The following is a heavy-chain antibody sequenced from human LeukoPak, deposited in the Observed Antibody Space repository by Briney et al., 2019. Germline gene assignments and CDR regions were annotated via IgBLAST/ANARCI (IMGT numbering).Heavy chain of an antibody. V-gene: IGHV4-4*02. CDR2: IYHSGST. D-gene: IGHD3-3*01. CDR3: ARVGDFWSGYYTPSLFDY. CDR1: GGSISSSNW. J-gene: IGHJ4*02. Sequence: KPSGTLSLTCAVSGGSISSSNWWSWVRQPPGKGLEWIGEIYHSGSTNYNPSLKSRVTISVDTSKNQFSLKLSSVTAADTAVYYCARVGDFWSGYYTPSLFDYWGQGTLVTVSS.